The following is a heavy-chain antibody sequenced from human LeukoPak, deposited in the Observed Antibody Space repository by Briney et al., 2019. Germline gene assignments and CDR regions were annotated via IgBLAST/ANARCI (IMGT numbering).Heavy chain of an antibody. J-gene: IGHJ4*02. CDR3: ARRLKNSRGIDY. Sequence: GESLKISFKASGYSFTSYWIAWVRQMPGKGLEWMGIIYPGDSDTTYSPSFQGQVTISADKSISTAYLQWSSLKASDTAIYYCARRLKNSRGIDYWGQGTLVTVSS. CDR1: GYSFTSYW. V-gene: IGHV5-51*01. D-gene: IGHD1-7*01. CDR2: IYPGDSDT.